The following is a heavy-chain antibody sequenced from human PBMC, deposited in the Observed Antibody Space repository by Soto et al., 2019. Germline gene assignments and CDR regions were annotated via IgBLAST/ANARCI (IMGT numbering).Heavy chain of an antibody. D-gene: IGHD5-12*01. CDR1: GFTFSSYS. J-gene: IGHJ4*02. Sequence: EVQLVESGGGLVKPGGSLRLSCAASGFTFSSYSMNWVRQAPGKGLEWVSSISSSSSYIYYADSVKGRCTISRDNAKNSLYLQMNSLRAEDTAVYYCARKYSGYDLAYFDYWGQGTLVTVSS. V-gene: IGHV3-21*01. CDR2: ISSSSSYI. CDR3: ARKYSGYDLAYFDY.